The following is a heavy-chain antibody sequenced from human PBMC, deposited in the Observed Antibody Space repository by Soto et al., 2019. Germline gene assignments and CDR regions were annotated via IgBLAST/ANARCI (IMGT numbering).Heavy chain of an antibody. CDR1: GGSISSYY. J-gene: IGHJ5*02. V-gene: IGHV4-59*08. Sequence: QVQLQESGPGLVKPSETLSLTCTVSGGSISSYYWSWIRQPPGKGLEWIGYIYYSGSTNYNPSLKSRVTISVDTSKNQFSLKLSSVTAADTAVYYCARHFYYYGSGSYYIANWFDPWGQGTLVTVSS. D-gene: IGHD3-10*01. CDR3: ARHFYYYGSGSYYIANWFDP. CDR2: IYYSGST.